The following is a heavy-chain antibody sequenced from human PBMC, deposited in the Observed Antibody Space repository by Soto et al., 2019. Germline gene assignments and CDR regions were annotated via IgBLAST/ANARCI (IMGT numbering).Heavy chain of an antibody. V-gene: IGHV3-30*18. CDR1: GFTFSSYV. Sequence: LRLSCAASGFTFSSYVMHWVRQAPVKGLEWVAVISYDGSNKYYADSVKGRFTISRDNSKNTLYLQMNSLRAEDTAVYYCAKDSMVRGATLRYGYYYYGMDVWGQGTTVTVSS. CDR3: AKDSMVRGATLRYGYYYYGMDV. D-gene: IGHD3-10*01. J-gene: IGHJ6*02. CDR2: ISYDGSNK.